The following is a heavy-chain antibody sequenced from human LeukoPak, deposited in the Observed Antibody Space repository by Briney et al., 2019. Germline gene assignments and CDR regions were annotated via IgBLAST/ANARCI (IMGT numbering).Heavy chain of an antibody. V-gene: IGHV3-30*04. Sequence: GGSLRLSCAASGFTFSSYAMHWVRQAPGKGLEWVAVISYAGSNKNYADSVKGRFTISRDNSKNTLYLQMNSLRAEDTAVYYCASFYDNSPPRWGQGTLVTVSS. J-gene: IGHJ4*02. CDR3: ASFYDNSPPR. CDR2: ISYAGSNK. D-gene: IGHD2/OR15-2a*01. CDR1: GFTFSSYA.